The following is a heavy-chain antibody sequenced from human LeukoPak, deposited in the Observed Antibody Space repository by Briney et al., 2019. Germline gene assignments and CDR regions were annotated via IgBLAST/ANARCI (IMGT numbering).Heavy chain of an antibody. CDR1: GGSFSGYY. J-gene: IGHJ4*02. CDR2: INHSGST. CDR3: ARVRYISGWYLGSANFDY. V-gene: IGHV4-34*01. Sequence: SETLSLTCAVYGGSFSGYYWSWIRQPPGKGLEWIGEINHSGSTNYNPSLKSRVTISVDTSKNQFSLKLSSVTAADTAVYYCARVRYISGWYLGSANFDYWGQGTLVTVSS. D-gene: IGHD6-19*01.